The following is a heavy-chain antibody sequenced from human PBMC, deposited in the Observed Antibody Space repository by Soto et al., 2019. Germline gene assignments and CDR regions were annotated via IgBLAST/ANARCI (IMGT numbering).Heavy chain of an antibody. V-gene: IGHV5-51*01. CDR3: ARSQFDYVWGTSGYFDS. J-gene: IGHJ4*02. Sequence: PGESLKISCKGSGHSFSTHWVGWVRQMPGKGLEWMGIIYPGDSDARYSPSFKGQVTISVDESTTTAFLQWSSLKASDTAMYFCARSQFDYVWGTSGYFDSWGQGTLVTVSS. CDR2: IYPGDSDA. D-gene: IGHD3-16*01. CDR1: GHSFSTHW.